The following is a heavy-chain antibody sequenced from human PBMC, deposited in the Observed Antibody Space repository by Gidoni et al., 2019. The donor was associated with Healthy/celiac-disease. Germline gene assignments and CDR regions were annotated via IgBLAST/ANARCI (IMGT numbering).Heavy chain of an antibody. V-gene: IGHV4-30-4*01. Sequence: QVQLQESGPGLVKPSQTLSLTCTVSGGSIRRCDYYWSWIRQPPGKGLEWIGYIYYSGSTYYNPSLKSRVTISVDTSKNQFSLKLSSVTAADTAVYYCARGRKYDYVWGPKGGWFDPWGQGTLVTVSS. D-gene: IGHD3-16*01. CDR3: ARGRKYDYVWGPKGGWFDP. J-gene: IGHJ5*02. CDR1: GGSIRRCDYY. CDR2: IYYSGST.